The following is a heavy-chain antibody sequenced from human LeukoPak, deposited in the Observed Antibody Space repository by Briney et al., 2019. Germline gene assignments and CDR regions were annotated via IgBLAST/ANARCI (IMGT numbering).Heavy chain of an antibody. J-gene: IGHJ4*02. D-gene: IGHD4-23*01. CDR2: IYTSGST. Sequence: SETLSLTCTVSGGSIRSGSYYWSWIRQPAGKGLEWIGRIYTSGSTNYNPSLKSRVTISVDTSKNQFSLKLSSVTAADTAVYYCARDRPTVGFDYWGQGTLVTVSS. V-gene: IGHV4-61*02. CDR3: ARDRPTVGFDY. CDR1: GGSIRSGSYY.